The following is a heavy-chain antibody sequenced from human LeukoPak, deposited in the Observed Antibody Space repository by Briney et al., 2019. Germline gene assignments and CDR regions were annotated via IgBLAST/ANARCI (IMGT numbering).Heavy chain of an antibody. J-gene: IGHJ4*02. Sequence: PSETLSLTCTVSGGSISSYYWSWIRQPPWKGVEWIGDIYHSGITNYNPSLKSRVTMSVDTSKNQVSLKLSSVSAADTAVYYCARAWATDYFDYWGQGTLVTVSA. V-gene: IGHV4-59*01. CDR3: ARAWATDYFDY. CDR2: IYHSGIT. CDR1: GGSISSYY.